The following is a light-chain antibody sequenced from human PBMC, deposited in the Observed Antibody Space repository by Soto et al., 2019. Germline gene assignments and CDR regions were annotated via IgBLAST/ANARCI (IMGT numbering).Light chain of an antibody. CDR2: TNT. CDR1: XXXIGTNP. V-gene: IGLV1-44*01. CDR3: AAWEDSLNSVI. J-gene: IGLJ2*01. Sequence: QSVLTQPPSASGTPXXXVSISCSXXXXXIGTNPVNWYQQLPGTAPKLLFYTNTQRPSGVPDRFSASKSGTSASLAISGLQSEDEADYDCAAWEDSLNSVIFGGGTKLTVL.